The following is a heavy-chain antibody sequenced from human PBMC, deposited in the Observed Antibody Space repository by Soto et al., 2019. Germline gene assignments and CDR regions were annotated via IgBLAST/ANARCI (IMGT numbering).Heavy chain of an antibody. Sequence: PGGSLRLSCAASGFTFSSYGMHWVRQAPGKGLEWVAVIWYDGSNKYYADSVKGRFTISRDNSKNTLYLQMDSLRAEDTAVYYCARSDCSSTSCPVPPYYYYGMDVWGQGATVTVSS. V-gene: IGHV3-33*01. CDR2: IWYDGSNK. CDR3: ARSDCSSTSCPVPPYYYYGMDV. D-gene: IGHD2-2*01. J-gene: IGHJ6*02. CDR1: GFTFSSYG.